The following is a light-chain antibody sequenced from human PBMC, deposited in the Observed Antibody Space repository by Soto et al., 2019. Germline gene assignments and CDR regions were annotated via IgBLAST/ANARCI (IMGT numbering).Light chain of an antibody. J-gene: IGKJ1*01. CDR1: QSVSNNY. V-gene: IGKV3-20*01. Sequence: DIVLTQSPGTLSLSPGERATLSCRASQSVSNNYLAWYQQKPGQAPRLLIYGATNRATGIPDRISGSGSGTDFTLTISRLEPEDFAVYYCQQYGSSGTFGQGTKVDIK. CDR3: QQYGSSGT. CDR2: GAT.